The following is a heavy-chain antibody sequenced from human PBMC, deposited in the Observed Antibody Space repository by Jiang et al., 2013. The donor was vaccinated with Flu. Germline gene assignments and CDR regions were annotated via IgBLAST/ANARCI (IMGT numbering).Heavy chain of an antibody. CDR2: ISAYNGNT. V-gene: IGHV1-18*01. CDR3: ARDAAWVFVAGEDY. D-gene: IGHD1-26*01. J-gene: IGHJ4*02. Sequence: GQGLEWMGWISAYNGNTNYAQKLQGRVTMTTDTSTSTAYMELRSLRSDDTAVYYYARDAAWVFVAGEDYWGQGTLVTVSS.